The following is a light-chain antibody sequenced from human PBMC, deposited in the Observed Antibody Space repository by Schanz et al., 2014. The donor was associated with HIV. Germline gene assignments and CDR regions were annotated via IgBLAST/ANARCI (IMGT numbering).Light chain of an antibody. V-gene: IGLV1-47*02. CDR3: QSYDSGLSGWV. J-gene: IGLJ3*02. Sequence: QSVLTQPPSASGTPGQRVTISCSGSSSNIGSNFVYWYQRLPGTAPKLLIYNSYHRPSGVPDRFSGSTSGTSASLAISGLQSEDEADYYCQSYDSGLSGWVFGGGTKLTVL. CDR2: NSY. CDR1: SSNIGSNF.